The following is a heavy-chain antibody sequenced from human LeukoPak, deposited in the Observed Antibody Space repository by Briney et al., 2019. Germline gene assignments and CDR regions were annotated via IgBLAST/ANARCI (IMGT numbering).Heavy chain of an antibody. J-gene: IGHJ4*02. V-gene: IGHV4-34*01. CDR3: ARGRVDTAMVTHFDY. Sequence: GSLRLSCAASGFTFSSYAMSWIRQPPGKGLEWIGEINHSGSTNYNPSLKSRVTISVDTSKNQFSLKLSSVTAADTAVYYCARGRVDTAMVTHFDYWGQGTLVTVSS. D-gene: IGHD5-18*01. CDR2: INHSGST. CDR1: GFTFSSYA.